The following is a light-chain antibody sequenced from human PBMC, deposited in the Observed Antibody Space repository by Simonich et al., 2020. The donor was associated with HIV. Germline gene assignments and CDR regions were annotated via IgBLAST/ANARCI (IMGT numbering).Light chain of an antibody. J-gene: IGKJ3*01. CDR3: MQGTLPFT. CDR1: QSLVHSDGDTY. CDR2: KVS. V-gene: IGKV2-30*02. Sequence: DVVMTQSPLSLPVTLGQPASISCMSSQSLVHSDGDTYLHCFHQRPGQSPRRLIYKVSNRDSGVPDRFSGSGSGTDFTLKISRVEAEDVGVYYCMQGTLPFTFGPGTKVDIK.